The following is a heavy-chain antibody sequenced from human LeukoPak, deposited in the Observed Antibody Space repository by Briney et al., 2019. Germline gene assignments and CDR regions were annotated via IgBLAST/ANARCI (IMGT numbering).Heavy chain of an antibody. Sequence: PGGSLRLSCAASGFSFRSSAMHWVRQAPGKGLEWMAFMRSDGSDEHYADSVKGRFTISRDNAKNTLNLQMNSLRAEDTAVYYCARDLGQYYDTSDNWFDPWGQGTLVTVSS. CDR3: ARDLGQYYDTSDNWFDP. D-gene: IGHD3-22*01. CDR1: GFSFRSSA. V-gene: IGHV3-30*02. J-gene: IGHJ5*02. CDR2: MRSDGSDE.